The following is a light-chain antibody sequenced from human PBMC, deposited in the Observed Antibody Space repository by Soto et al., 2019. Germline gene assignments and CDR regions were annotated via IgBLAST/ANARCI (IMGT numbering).Light chain of an antibody. J-gene: IGKJ5*01. V-gene: IGKV3-20*01. CDR1: QSVSSRS. CDR2: DAS. CDR3: QQYHNWPIT. Sequence: EIVLTQSPGTLSLSPGERATLSCRASQSVSSRSLAWYQQKPGQAPRLLISDASNRAADIPDRFSGSGSGTDFTLTINRLEPEDFAVYYCQQYHNWPITFGQGTRLEIK.